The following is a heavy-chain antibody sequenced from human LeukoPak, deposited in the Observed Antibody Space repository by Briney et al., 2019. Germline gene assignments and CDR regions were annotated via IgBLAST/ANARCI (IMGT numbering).Heavy chain of an antibody. CDR2: IYYSGST. Sequence: SETLSLTCAVYGVSFSGYYWSWIRQPPGKGLEWIASIYYSGSTYYNPSLKSRVTISVDTSRNQFSLKLSSVTAADTAVYYCASLAVAGLSEGYWGQGTLVIVSS. J-gene: IGHJ4*02. D-gene: IGHD6-19*01. CDR3: ASLAVAGLSEGY. V-gene: IGHV4-34*01. CDR1: GVSFSGYY.